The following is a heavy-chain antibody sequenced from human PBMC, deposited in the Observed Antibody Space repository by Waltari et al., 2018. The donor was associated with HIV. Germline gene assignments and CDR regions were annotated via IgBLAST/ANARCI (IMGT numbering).Heavy chain of an antibody. CDR1: GDSINSTTYY. D-gene: IGHD3-22*01. Sequence: QVQLQESGPGLVKASETLSLTCTVSGDSINSTTYYWGWIRQPPGKGLEWIGTTYYSGRTYYNPSVKSLVTISVDTSKNQFSLNLSSMNAADTAVYYCARAGGSNYYDSSGHYYESPWFDYWGQGILVTVSS. CDR2: TYYSGRT. J-gene: IGHJ4*02. V-gene: IGHV4-39*01. CDR3: ARAGGSNYYDSSGHYYESPWFDY.